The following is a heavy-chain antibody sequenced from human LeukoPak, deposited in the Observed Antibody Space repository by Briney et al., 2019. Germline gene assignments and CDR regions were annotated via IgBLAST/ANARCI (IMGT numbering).Heavy chain of an antibody. D-gene: IGHD3-22*01. CDR1: GFIFGDYW. CDR2: LVGSGGST. J-gene: IGHJ6*02. V-gene: IGHV3-23*01. CDR3: ARAEYDRSGSIYYYYGMDI. Sequence: PGGSLRLSCVASGFIFGDYWMRWVRQAPGKGLEWVSALVGSGGSTYYADSVKGRFTISRDNSKNTLYLQMNSLRREDTAEYYCARAEYDRSGSIYYYYGMDIWGQGTTVTVSS.